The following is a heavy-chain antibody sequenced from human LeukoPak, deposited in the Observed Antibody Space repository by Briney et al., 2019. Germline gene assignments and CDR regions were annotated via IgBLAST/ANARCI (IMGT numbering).Heavy chain of an antibody. CDR3: ARRQYGSGSS. Sequence: SETLSLTCTVSGGSISGYYCSWIWQPPGKGLEWIGYIFYSGSTNYNPSLKSRVTISVDTSKNQFSLKLSSVTAADTAVYYCARRQYGSGSSWGQGTLVTVSS. J-gene: IGHJ5*02. CDR1: GGSISGYY. CDR2: IFYSGST. D-gene: IGHD3-10*01. V-gene: IGHV4-59*08.